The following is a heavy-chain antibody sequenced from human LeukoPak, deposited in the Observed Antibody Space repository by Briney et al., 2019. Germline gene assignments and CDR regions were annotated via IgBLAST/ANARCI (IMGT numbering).Heavy chain of an antibody. D-gene: IGHD3-16*01. Sequence: TGGSLRLSCAASGFTFSSYGMHWVRQAPGKGLEWVAVIWYDGSNKYYADSVKGRFTISRDNSKNTLYLQMNSLRAEDTAVYYCAKDHGGYYFDYWGQGTLVTVSS. V-gene: IGHV3-33*06. CDR2: IWYDGSNK. CDR3: AKDHGGYYFDY. J-gene: IGHJ4*02. CDR1: GFTFSSYG.